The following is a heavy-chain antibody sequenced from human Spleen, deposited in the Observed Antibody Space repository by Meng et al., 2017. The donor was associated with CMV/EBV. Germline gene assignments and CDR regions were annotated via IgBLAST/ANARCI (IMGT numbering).Heavy chain of an antibody. CDR2: IKSKTDGGTE. Sequence: GESLKISCAASGFTFSSYWMSWVRQAPGKGLEWVGRIKSKTDGGTEDYAAPVKGRFNISRDDSKNTLYLQMNSLKIEDTAVYYCTTVDTTVVVAPLWGQGTVVTVSS. V-gene: IGHV3-15*01. J-gene: IGHJ3*01. CDR1: GFTFSSYW. D-gene: IGHD3-22*01. CDR3: TTVDTTVVVAPL.